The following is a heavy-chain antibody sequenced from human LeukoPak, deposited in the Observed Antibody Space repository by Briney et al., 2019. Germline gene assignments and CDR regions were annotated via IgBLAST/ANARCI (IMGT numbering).Heavy chain of an antibody. CDR2: IYYSGST. J-gene: IGHJ4*02. V-gene: IGHV4-59*01. Sequence: SETLSLTYTVSGGSISSYYWSWIRQPPGKGLEWIGYIYYSGSTNYNPSLKSRVTISVDTSKNQFSLKLSSVTAADTAVYYCARGRGAVAGTFDYWGQGTLVTVSS. CDR1: GGSISSYY. D-gene: IGHD6-19*01. CDR3: ARGRGAVAGTFDY.